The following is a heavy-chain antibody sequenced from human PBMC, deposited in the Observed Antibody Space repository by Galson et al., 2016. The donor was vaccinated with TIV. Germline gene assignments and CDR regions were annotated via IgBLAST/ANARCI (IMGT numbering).Heavy chain of an antibody. Sequence: SLRLSCAASGFTFDEYAMHWVRQLPGKGLEWVSGITRNSGSIGYADSVKGRFTISRDNGKTSLFLQMDSLRPEDTALYYCAKANIYSSTVVADGAFDLWGQGTMVTV. V-gene: IGHV3-9*01. J-gene: IGHJ3*01. CDR2: ITRNSGSI. CDR3: AKANIYSSTVVADGAFDL. D-gene: IGHD4-23*01. CDR1: GFTFDEYA.